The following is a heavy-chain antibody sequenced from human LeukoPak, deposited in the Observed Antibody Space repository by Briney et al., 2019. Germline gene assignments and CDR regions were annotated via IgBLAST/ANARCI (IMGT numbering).Heavy chain of an antibody. V-gene: IGHV1-18*04. CDR1: GYIVSNYA. Sequence: ASVKVSCKASGYIVSNYAIAWVRQVPGQGLEWLGWVAPDNRTDYTERIKGRVTMTRDPFTNTAYMELRTLRSDDTGIYFCAREDASKYDHWGPGTLVAVSS. CDR3: AREDASKYDH. D-gene: IGHD3-22*01. J-gene: IGHJ4*02. CDR2: VAPDNRT.